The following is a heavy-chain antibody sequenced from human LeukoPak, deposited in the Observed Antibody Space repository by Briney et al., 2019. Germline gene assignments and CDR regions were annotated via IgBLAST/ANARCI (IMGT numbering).Heavy chain of an antibody. CDR3: ARTGSGSYSPYDY. D-gene: IGHD3-10*01. CDR2: IYHSGST. V-gene: IGHV4-4*02. Sequence: SETLSLTCAVSGGSISSSNWWSWVRQPPGKGLEWIGEIYHSGSTNYNPSLKSRVTISVDKSKNQFSLKLSSVTAADTAVYYCARTGSGSYSPYDYWGQGTLVTVSS. CDR1: GGSISSSNW. J-gene: IGHJ4*02.